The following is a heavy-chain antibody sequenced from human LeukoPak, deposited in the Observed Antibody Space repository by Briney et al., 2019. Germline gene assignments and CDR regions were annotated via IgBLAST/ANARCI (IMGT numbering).Heavy chain of an antibody. CDR1: GFTFSSYW. V-gene: IGHV3-7*01. CDR3: ARAPDYDFWSGYGPSYYFDY. J-gene: IGHJ4*02. D-gene: IGHD3-3*01. Sequence: GGSLRLSCAASGFTFSSYWMSWVRQAPGKGLEWVANIKQDGSEKYYVDSVKGRFTISRDNAKNSLYLQMNSLRAEDTAVYYRARAPDYDFWSGYGPSYYFDYWGQGTLVTVSS. CDR2: IKQDGSEK.